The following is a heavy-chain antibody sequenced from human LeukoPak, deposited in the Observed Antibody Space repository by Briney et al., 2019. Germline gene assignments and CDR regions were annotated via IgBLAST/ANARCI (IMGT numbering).Heavy chain of an antibody. CDR2: ISSSSSYI. CDR3: ARGLDSSSDAFDI. V-gene: IGHV3-21*01. CDR1: GFTFSSYS. D-gene: IGHD6-6*01. Sequence: GGSLRLSCAASGFTFSSYSMNWVRQAPGKGLEWVSSISSSSSYIYYADSVKGCFTISRDNAKNSLYLQMNSLRAEDTAVYYCARGLDSSSDAFDIWGQGTMVTVSS. J-gene: IGHJ3*02.